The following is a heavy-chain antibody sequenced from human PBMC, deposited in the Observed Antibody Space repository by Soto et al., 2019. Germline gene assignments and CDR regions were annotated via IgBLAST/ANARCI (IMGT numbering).Heavy chain of an antibody. CDR2: ISYDGSNK. Sequence: GGSLRLSCAASGFTFSSYGMHWVRQAPGKGLEWVAVISYDGSNKYYADSVKGRFTISRDNSKNTLYLQMNSLRAEDTAVYYCAKDPRALTGYSSSRQPYYYYGMDVWGQGTTVTVSS. J-gene: IGHJ6*02. V-gene: IGHV3-30*18. CDR3: AKDPRALTGYSSSRQPYYYYGMDV. CDR1: GFTFSSYG. D-gene: IGHD6-13*01.